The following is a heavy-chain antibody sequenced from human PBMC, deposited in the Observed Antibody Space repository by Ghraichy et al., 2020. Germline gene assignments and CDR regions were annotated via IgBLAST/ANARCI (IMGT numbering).Heavy chain of an antibody. CDR1: GFTFSSYA. V-gene: IGHV3-30*04. Sequence: GGSLRLSCAASGFTFSSYAMHWVRQAPGKGLEWVTVISYDGSNKYYADSVKGRFTISRDNSKNMLYLQMNSLRAEDTAVYYCAWPLTPYYYTGAYGDWGQGTLVTVSS. CDR3: AWPLTPYYYTGAYGD. D-gene: IGHD2-8*02. J-gene: IGHJ4*02. CDR2: ISYDGSNK.